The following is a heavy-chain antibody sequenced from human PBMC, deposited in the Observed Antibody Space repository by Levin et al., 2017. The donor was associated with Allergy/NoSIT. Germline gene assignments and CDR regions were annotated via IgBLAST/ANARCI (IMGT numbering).Heavy chain of an antibody. J-gene: IGHJ4*02. CDR2: IKQDGSEK. CDR3: ARVKNEQLVGSRWRAFDY. D-gene: IGHD6-6*01. Sequence: GGSLRLSCAASGFTFSSYWMSWVRQAPGKGLEWVANIKQDGSEKYYVDSVKGRFTISRDNAKNSLYLQMNSLRAEDTAVYYCARVKNEQLVGSRWRAFDYWGQGTLVTVSS. V-gene: IGHV3-7*01. CDR1: GFTFSSYW.